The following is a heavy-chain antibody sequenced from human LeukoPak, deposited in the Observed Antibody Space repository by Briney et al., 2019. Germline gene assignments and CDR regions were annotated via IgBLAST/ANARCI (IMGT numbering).Heavy chain of an antibody. CDR3: AKNWGYFDD. CDR1: GFTFSSYA. CDR2: ISGSGAST. V-gene: IGHV3-23*01. J-gene: IGHJ4*02. D-gene: IGHD7-27*01. Sequence: GGSLRLSCAASGFTFSSYAMNWVRQAPEKGLEWVSGISGSGASTYYADSVKGRFTISRDNSENTLYLQMNSLRAEDTAVYYCAKNWGYFDDWGQGTLVTVSS.